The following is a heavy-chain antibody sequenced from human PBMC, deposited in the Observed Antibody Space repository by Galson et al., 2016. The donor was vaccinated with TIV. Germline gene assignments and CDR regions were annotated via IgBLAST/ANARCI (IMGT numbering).Heavy chain of an antibody. J-gene: IGHJ3*02. CDR2: INWNGGST. Sequence: SLRLSCAASGFTFDDYDMNWVRQAPGKGLEWVSGINWNGGSTGYADSVKGRFTISRDNSRNTLYLHPNSLRAEDTAVYYCAKRMNYGGAAFENWGQGTIVTVSS. V-gene: IGHV3-20*04. CDR1: GFTFDDYD. CDR3: AKRMNYGGAAFEN. D-gene: IGHD4-23*01.